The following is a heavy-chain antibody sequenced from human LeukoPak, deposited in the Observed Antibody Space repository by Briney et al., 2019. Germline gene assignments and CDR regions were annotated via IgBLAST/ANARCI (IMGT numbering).Heavy chain of an antibody. CDR3: ARGKGEYFDY. CDR2: ISYDGSNK. D-gene: IGHD3-16*01. J-gene: IGHJ4*02. CDR1: GFTFSSYG. Sequence: GRSLRLSCAASGFTFSSYGMHWVRQAPGKGLEWVAVISYDGSNKYYADSVKGRFTISRDNSKNTLYLQMNSLRAEDTAVYYCARGKGEYFDYWGQGTLVTVSS. V-gene: IGHV3-30*03.